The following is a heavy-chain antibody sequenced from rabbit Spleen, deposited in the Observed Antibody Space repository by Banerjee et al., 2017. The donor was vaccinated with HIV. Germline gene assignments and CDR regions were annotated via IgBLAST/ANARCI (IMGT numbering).Heavy chain of an antibody. V-gene: IGHV1S45*01. Sequence: QEQLEESGGDLVKPEGSLTLTCTASGFAFSSSYWMCWVRQAPGKGLQWIACINAVTGKAVCATWALGPFTFSSHDAQNTLFLRLNSLTAADTVTYFCARDADWVGLNLWGPGTLVTVS. CDR2: INAVTGKA. D-gene: IGHD1-1*01. CDR1: GFAFSSSYW. CDR3: ARDADWVGLNL. J-gene: IGHJ4*01.